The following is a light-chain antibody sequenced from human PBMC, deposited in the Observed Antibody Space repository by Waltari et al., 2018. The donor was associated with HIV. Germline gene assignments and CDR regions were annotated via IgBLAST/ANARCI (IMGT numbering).Light chain of an antibody. V-gene: IGKV3-15*01. J-gene: IGKJ4*01. Sequence: ILMTQSPVTLSVSPGDGASLSCRASQSIGTNLAWYQHKPGQTPRLLIYGASTRATAIPARFSGSGSGTEFTLSISSLQSEDFAVYYCQQYNKWPPLTFGGGTKVEI. CDR1: QSIGTN. CDR2: GAS. CDR3: QQYNKWPPLT.